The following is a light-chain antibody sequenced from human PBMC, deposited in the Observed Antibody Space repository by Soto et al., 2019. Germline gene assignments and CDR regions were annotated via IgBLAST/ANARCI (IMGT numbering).Light chain of an antibody. CDR2: EVS. Sequence: QSALTQPPSASGSPGQSVTISCTGSSSDVGGYNYVSWYQQHPGKAPKLMIYEVSKRPSGVPDRLSGSKSGNTASLTVSGLQAEDEGDYCCSSYGGSNTVVFGGGTELTVL. CDR1: SSDVGGYNY. CDR3: SSYGGSNTVV. J-gene: IGLJ2*01. V-gene: IGLV2-8*01.